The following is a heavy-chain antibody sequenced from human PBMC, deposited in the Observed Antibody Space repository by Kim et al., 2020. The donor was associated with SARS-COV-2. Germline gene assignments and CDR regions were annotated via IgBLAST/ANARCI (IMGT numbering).Heavy chain of an antibody. CDR1: GYTLTELS. J-gene: IGHJ6*02. V-gene: IGHV1-24*01. CDR3: ATVQAWREFGELNYYYYGMDV. CDR2: FDPEDGET. Sequence: ASVKVSCKVSGYTLTELSMHWVRQAPGKGLEWMGGFDPEDGETIYAQKFQGRVTMTEDTSTDTAYMELSSLRSEDTAVYYCATVQAWREFGELNYYYYGMDVWGQGTTVTVSS. D-gene: IGHD3-10*01.